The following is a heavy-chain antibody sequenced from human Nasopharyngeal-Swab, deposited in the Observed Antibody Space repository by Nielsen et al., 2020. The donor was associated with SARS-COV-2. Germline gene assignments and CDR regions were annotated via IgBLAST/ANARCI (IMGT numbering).Heavy chain of an antibody. Sequence: GESLKTPCAASGFTLSSHAMTWVRQAPGKGLEWVSTIRGGGGSTYYADSVTGRFTISKDNSENMLYLQLNSLRVEDTAVYYCATRPASSWHPYCFDYWGRGTLVTVSS. D-gene: IGHD6-13*01. J-gene: IGHJ4*02. CDR2: IRGGGGST. CDR1: GFTLSSHA. CDR3: ATRPASSWHPYCFDY. V-gene: IGHV3-23*01.